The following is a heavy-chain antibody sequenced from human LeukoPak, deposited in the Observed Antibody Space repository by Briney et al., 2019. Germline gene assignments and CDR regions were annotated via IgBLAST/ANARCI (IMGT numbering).Heavy chain of an antibody. CDR1: GFTFSSYS. CDR3: ARGLGNSSRKESTGTHYYYYMDV. CDR2: ISSSSSTI. J-gene: IGHJ6*03. Sequence: GGSLRLSCAASGFTFSSYSMNWVRQAPGKGLEWVSYISSSSSTIYYADSVKGRFTISRDNAKNSLYLQMNSLRAEDTAVYYCARGLGNSSRKESTGTHYYYYMDVWGKGTTVTVSS. D-gene: IGHD6-13*01. V-gene: IGHV3-48*01.